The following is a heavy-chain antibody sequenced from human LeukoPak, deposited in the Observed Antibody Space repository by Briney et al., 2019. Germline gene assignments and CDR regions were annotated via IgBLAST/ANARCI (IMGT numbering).Heavy chain of an antibody. CDR3: ARGLQAAAGIDY. J-gene: IGHJ4*02. CDR1: GGSLSSYY. Sequence: SETLSLTCTVSGGSLSSYYWSWIRQPAGKGLEWIGRIYTSGSTNYNPSLKSRVTMSVDTSKNQFSLNLNSVTAADTAVYYCARGLQAAAGIDYWGQGTLVTVSS. V-gene: IGHV4-4*07. D-gene: IGHD6-13*01. CDR2: IYTSGST.